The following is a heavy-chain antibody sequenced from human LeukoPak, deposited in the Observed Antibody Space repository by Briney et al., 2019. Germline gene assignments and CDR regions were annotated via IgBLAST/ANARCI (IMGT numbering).Heavy chain of an antibody. V-gene: IGHV4-34*01. Sequence: PSETLSLTCAVYGGSFSGYYWSWIRQPPGKGLEWIGEINRSGSTNYNPSLKSRVTISVDTSKNQVSLKLTSVTAADTAVYYCARPSGRQRAFKYYFDYWGQGTLVTVSS. CDR3: ARPSGRQRAFKYYFDY. J-gene: IGHJ4*02. D-gene: IGHD6-25*01. CDR1: GGSFSGYY. CDR2: INRSGST.